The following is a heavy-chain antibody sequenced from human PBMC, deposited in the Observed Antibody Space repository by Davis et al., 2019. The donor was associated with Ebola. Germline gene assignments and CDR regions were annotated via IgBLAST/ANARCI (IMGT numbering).Heavy chain of an antibody. CDR2: IYYSGST. D-gene: IGHD3-16*01. CDR3: ARHGGGGWHNYYWFDP. V-gene: IGHV4-59*08. CDR1: GGSISSYY. J-gene: IGHJ5*02. Sequence: PGGSLRLSCTVSGGSISSYYWSWIRQPPGKGLEWIGYIYYSGSTNYNPSLKSRVTISVDTSKNQFSLKLSSVTAADTAVYYCARHGGGGWHNYYWFDPWGQGTLVTVSS.